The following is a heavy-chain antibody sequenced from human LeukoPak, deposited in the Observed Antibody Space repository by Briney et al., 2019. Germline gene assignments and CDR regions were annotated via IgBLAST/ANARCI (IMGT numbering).Heavy chain of an antibody. V-gene: IGHV1-69*05. D-gene: IGHD1-1*01. CDR1: GGTFSSYA. Sequence: ASVKVSCKASGGTFSSYAISWVRQAPGQGLEWMGGIIPIFGTANYAQKFQGRVTITTDESTSTAYMELSSLRSEDTAVYYCARGADSYNYSSDAFDIWGQGTMVTVSS. J-gene: IGHJ3*02. CDR2: IIPIFGTA. CDR3: ARGADSYNYSSDAFDI.